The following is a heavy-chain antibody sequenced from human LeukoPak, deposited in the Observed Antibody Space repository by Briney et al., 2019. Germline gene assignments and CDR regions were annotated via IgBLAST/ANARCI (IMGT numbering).Heavy chain of an antibody. J-gene: IGHJ4*02. CDR1: GYTFTSYG. D-gene: IGHD1-1*01. CDR3: ARGPELERFDY. V-gene: IGHV1-18*01. Sequence: GASVKVSCKASGYTFTSYGISWVRQAPGQGLEWMEWISAYNGNTNYAQKLQGRVTMTTDTSTSTAYMGLRSLRSEDTAVYYCARGPELERFDYWGQGTLVTVSS. CDR2: ISAYNGNT.